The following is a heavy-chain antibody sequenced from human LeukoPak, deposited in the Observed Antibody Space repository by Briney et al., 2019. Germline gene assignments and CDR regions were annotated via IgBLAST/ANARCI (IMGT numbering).Heavy chain of an antibody. D-gene: IGHD2-8*01. CDR3: ARGAIPLSGVIDF. CDR1: GDSISDYY. CDR2: IRYNGYT. Sequence: SETLSLTCIVSGDSISDYYWTWIRQPPGKRLEWIGYIRYNGYTNYSPSLKSRVTISIDTSKNQFSLKLTSVSAADADVYYCARGAIPLSGVIDFWGQGTLVTVSS. J-gene: IGHJ4*02. V-gene: IGHV4-59*01.